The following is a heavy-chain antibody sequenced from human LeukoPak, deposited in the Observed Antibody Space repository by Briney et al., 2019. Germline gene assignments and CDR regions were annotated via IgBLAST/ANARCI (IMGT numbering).Heavy chain of an antibody. Sequence: ASVKVSCKASGYTFTSYGISWVRQAPGQGLEWMGWISAYNGNTNYAQKLQGRVTMTTDTSTSTAYMELRSLRSDDTAVYYCARDPWELLSRYYSDYWGQGTLVTVSS. J-gene: IGHJ4*02. V-gene: IGHV1-18*01. D-gene: IGHD1-26*01. CDR3: ARDPWELLSRYYSDY. CDR2: ISAYNGNT. CDR1: GYTFTSYG.